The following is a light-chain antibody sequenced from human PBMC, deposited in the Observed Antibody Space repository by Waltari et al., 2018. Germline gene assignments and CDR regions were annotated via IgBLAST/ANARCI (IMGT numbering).Light chain of an antibody. V-gene: IGLV2-14*01. CDR2: EVS. J-gene: IGLJ1*01. CDR1: DSDVGAYDF. Sequence: QSALTQPASVSGSPGQSITISCSGTDSDVGAYDFVSWYQQHPGKAPHLLLYEVSNRPSGISNRFSGSKSGNTASLTISGLQAEDEADYYCSSYTTSSAPGVFGTGTRVTVL. CDR3: SSYTTSSAPGV.